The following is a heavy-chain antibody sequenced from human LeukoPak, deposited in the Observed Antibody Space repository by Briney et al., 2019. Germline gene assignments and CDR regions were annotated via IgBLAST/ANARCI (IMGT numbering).Heavy chain of an antibody. CDR3: ARGLCSSTGCYQGPFDF. D-gene: IGHD2-2*01. Sequence: GGSLRLSCAASGFIFSSAWMTWVHQAPGKGLEWVGHIKNKTYGGTTDYAAPVKGRFIISRDDSKNTLYLQMNRLRTDDTAVYYCARGLCSSTGCYQGPFDFWGQGMLVTVSS. CDR1: GFIFSSAW. V-gene: IGHV3-15*01. J-gene: IGHJ4*02. CDR2: IKNKTYGGTT.